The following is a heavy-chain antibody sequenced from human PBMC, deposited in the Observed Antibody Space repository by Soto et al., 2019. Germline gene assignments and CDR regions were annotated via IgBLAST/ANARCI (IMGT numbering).Heavy chain of an antibody. V-gene: IGHV4-31*03. Sequence: QVQLQESGPGLVKPSQTLSLTCTVSSGSISSGGYYWSWIRQHPGKGLEWIGYIYYSGSTYYNPSLKSRVTISVDTSKNQFSLKLSSVTAADTAVYYCARAGWGSSEEGYDAFDIWGQGTMVTVSS. CDR3: ARAGWGSSEEGYDAFDI. J-gene: IGHJ3*02. CDR2: IYYSGST. D-gene: IGHD6-6*01. CDR1: SGSISSGGYY.